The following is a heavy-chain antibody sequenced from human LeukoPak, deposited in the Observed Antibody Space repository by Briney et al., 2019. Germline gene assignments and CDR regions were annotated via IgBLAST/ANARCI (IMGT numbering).Heavy chain of an antibody. CDR3: AKGGGYEAQYYYYYLGV. CDR2: ISSSSSYI. CDR1: GFTFSSYS. V-gene: IGHV3-21*01. J-gene: IGHJ6*03. Sequence: GGSLRLSCAASGFTFSSYSMNWVRQAPGKGLEWVSSISSSSSYIYCADSVKGRFTISRDNAKNSLYLQMNSLRAEDTAVYYCAKGGGYEAQYYYYYLGVWGKGTTVTISS. D-gene: IGHD5-12*01.